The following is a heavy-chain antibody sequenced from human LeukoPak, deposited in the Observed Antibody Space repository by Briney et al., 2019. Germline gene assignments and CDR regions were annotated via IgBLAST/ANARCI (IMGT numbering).Heavy chain of an antibody. D-gene: IGHD1-26*01. CDR1: GGSISSGGYS. CDR3: ARDRGGSPFDY. Sequence: SETLSLTCTVSGGSISSGGYSWSWIRQHPGKGLEWIGYIYYSGTTYYNPSLRSRVTISVDTSKNQFSLRLSSVTAADAAVYYCARDRGGSPFDYWGQGTLVTVSS. V-gene: IGHV4-31*03. J-gene: IGHJ4*02. CDR2: IYYSGTT.